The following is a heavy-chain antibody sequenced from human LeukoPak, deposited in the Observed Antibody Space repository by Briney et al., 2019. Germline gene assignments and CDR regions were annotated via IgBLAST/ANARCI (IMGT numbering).Heavy chain of an antibody. CDR1: GGSITSHY. J-gene: IGHJ5*02. D-gene: IGHD3-16*01. Sequence: PSETLSPSCTVSGGSITSHYWSWLRQPPGKGLEWIGYIYFTGSTKYNPSLKSRVTISVDTSRNQFSLKLSSMTAADTAVYYCAREHLGGWFDPWGQGTLVSVSS. CDR3: AREHLGGWFDP. V-gene: IGHV4-59*11. CDR2: IYFTGST.